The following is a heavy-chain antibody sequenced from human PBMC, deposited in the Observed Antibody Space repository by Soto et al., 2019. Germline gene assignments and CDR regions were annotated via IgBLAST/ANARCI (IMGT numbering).Heavy chain of an antibody. V-gene: IGHV3-15*01. Sequence: PGGSLRLSCAASGFTFSNAWMSWVRQAPGKGLEWVGRIKSKTDGGTTDYAAPVKGRFTISRDDSKNTLYLQMNSLKTEDTAVYYCARVFPSEGFWSGYYYYYGMDVWGQGTTVTVSS. CDR1: GFTFSNAW. D-gene: IGHD3-3*01. CDR2: IKSKTDGGTT. CDR3: ARVFPSEGFWSGYYYYYGMDV. J-gene: IGHJ6*02.